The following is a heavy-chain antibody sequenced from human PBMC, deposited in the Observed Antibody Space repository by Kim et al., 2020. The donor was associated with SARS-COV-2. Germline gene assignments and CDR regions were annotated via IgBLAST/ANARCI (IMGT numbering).Heavy chain of an antibody. D-gene: IGHD3-3*01. V-gene: IGHV4-59*13. CDR1: GGSISSYY. CDR2: IYYSGST. Sequence: SETLSLTCTVSGGSISSYYWSWIRQPPGKGLEWIGYIYYSGSTNYNPSLKSRVTISVDTSKNQFSLKLSSVTAADTAVYYCARVRLSIFGVVTGVDLWGRGTLVTVSS. CDR3: ARVRLSIFGVVTGVDL. J-gene: IGHJ2*01.